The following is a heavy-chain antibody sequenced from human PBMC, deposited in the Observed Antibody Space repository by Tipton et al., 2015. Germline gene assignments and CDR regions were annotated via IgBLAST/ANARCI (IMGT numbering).Heavy chain of an antibody. CDR3: ARHPIGGPRWLRDY. Sequence: TLSLTCTISGGTVSSSYYWGWVRQSPGKGLEWIGSIYYSGSTYYNPSLKSRVTISVDTSKNQFSLKLSSVTAADTAVYYCARHPIGGPRWLRDYWGQGTLVTVSS. CDR2: IYYSGST. J-gene: IGHJ4*02. CDR1: GGTVSSSYY. D-gene: IGHD5-24*01. V-gene: IGHV4-39*01.